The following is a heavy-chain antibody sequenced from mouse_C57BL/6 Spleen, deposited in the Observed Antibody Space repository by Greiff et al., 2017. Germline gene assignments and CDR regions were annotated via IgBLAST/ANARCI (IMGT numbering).Heavy chain of an antibody. Sequence: VQLQQSGPELVKPGDSVKISCKASGYSFTGYFMNWVMQSHGKSLEWIGRINPYNGDTFYNQKFKGKATLTVDKSSSTAHMELRSLTSEDSAVYYCARDYGSSSQFAYWGQGTLVTVSA. CDR2: INPYNGDT. V-gene: IGHV1-20*01. CDR3: ARDYGSSSQFAY. CDR1: GYSFTGYF. D-gene: IGHD1-1*01. J-gene: IGHJ3*01.